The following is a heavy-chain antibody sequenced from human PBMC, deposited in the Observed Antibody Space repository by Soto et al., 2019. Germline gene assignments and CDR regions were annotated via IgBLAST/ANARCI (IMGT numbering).Heavy chain of an antibody. D-gene: IGHD3-16*01. CDR1: GFTLSPYW. CDR3: ARDLGGPDY. J-gene: IGHJ4*02. Sequence: VALRLSCAASGFTLSPYWMHGVRQAPGRGLEWVARLSSDGFGTAYADSVKGRFLISRDTARNTLFLHMNILRPEDTAVYYCARDLGGPDYWGRGTLVTVSS. V-gene: IGHV3-74*03. CDR2: LSSDGFGT.